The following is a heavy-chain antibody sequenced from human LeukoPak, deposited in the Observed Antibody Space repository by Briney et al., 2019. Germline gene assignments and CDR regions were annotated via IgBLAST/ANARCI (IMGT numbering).Heavy chain of an antibody. CDR2: INHSGST. J-gene: IGHJ4*02. Sequence: WXRQPPGXXXEXIGEINHSGSTNYNPSLKSRVTISVDTSKNQFSLKLSSVTAADTAVYYCARVYSSGYYSTDYWGQGTLVTVSS. D-gene: IGHD3-22*01. V-gene: IGHV4-34*01. CDR3: ARVYSSGYYSTDY.